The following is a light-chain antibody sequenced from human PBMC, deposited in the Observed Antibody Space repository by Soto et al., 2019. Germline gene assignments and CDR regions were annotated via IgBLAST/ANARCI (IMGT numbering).Light chain of an antibody. Sequence: ESVLRQSPATLSLSPGERSALSCGASQRVASNYLAWYQQRPGLAPRLLIYDASNRATDIPDRFSGSGSGTDFTLIISRLEPEDVAVYYCHQYGSLPLTFGGGTKVDIK. V-gene: IGKV3D-20*01. CDR1: QRVASNY. CDR2: DAS. J-gene: IGKJ4*01. CDR3: HQYGSLPLT.